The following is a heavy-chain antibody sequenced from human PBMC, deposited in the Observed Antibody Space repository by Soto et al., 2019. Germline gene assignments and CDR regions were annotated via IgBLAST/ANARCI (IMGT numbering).Heavy chain of an antibody. CDR3: AHRLRWMAKFDY. V-gene: IGHV2-5*01. CDR1: GFSLTTSGVG. D-gene: IGHD5-12*01. CDR2: IYWNDEK. J-gene: IGHJ4*02. Sequence: CGPPLTNPTPTLPLTCTFSGFSLTTSGVGVGWMRQTRGKALEWLALIYWNDEKRYSPSLKSRLTITKDTSRNQVVLTMTNMDPVDTATYYCAHRLRWMAKFDYCGQGTLVTVSS.